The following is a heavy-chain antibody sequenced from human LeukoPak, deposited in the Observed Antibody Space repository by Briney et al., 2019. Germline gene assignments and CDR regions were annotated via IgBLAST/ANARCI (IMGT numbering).Heavy chain of an antibody. CDR3: AKDLRWGSASYFFDA. V-gene: IGHV3-23*01. J-gene: IGHJ4*02. Sequence: PGGSLLLSCAVHRHEFCEYPMTTVLQAPGKGLEWVSGISYNGGSTYYGDSVKGRFTISRDNSKNTLNLQMNRLRAEDTALYFCAKDLRWGSASYFFDAWGQGTLVTVSS. CDR2: ISYNGGST. CDR1: RHEFCEYP. D-gene: IGHD3-16*01.